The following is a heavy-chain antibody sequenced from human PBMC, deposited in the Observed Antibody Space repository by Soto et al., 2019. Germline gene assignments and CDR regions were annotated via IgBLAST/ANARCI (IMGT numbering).Heavy chain of an antibody. Sequence: SETLSLTCAVYGGSFSGYYWSWIRQPPGKGLEWIGEINHSGSTNYNPSLKSRVTISVDTSKNQFSLKLSSVTAADTAVYYCARVLLAAFDYWGQGTLVTVSS. CDR1: GGSFSGYY. J-gene: IGHJ4*02. V-gene: IGHV4-34*01. D-gene: IGHD2-15*01. CDR2: INHSGST. CDR3: ARVLLAAFDY.